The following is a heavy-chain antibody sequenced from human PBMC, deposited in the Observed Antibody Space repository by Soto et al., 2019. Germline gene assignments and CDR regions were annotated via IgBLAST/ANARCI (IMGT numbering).Heavy chain of an antibody. D-gene: IGHD2-15*01. CDR1: GYTFTSSD. V-gene: IGHV1-8*01. CDR2: MNPNTGNT. Sequence: QVQLVQSGAEVKKPGASVRVSCKASGYTFTSSDVYWVRQATGQGLELMGWMNPNTGNTGYAQKFQGRVPMTRNISISKAYMELSSLRSEDTAVYYCARGSNHCSGGSCYSDWFDPWGQGTPVTVSS. CDR3: ARGSNHCSGGSCYSDWFDP. J-gene: IGHJ5*02.